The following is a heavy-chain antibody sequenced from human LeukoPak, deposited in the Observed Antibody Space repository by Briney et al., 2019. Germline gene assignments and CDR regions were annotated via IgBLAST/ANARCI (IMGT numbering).Heavy chain of an antibody. D-gene: IGHD5-12*01. J-gene: IGHJ3*02. CDR1: GGSLRDYF. Sequence: KPSETLSLTCGVSGGSLRDYFWNWIRQPPGKGLEWIGEISYSGTTNSKSSLKSRVTVSIDTSKNQFSLKLTSVTAADTALYFCARGLVLATDDAFDIWGQGTLVTVSS. CDR3: ARGLVLATDDAFDI. V-gene: IGHV4-34*01. CDR2: ISYSGTT.